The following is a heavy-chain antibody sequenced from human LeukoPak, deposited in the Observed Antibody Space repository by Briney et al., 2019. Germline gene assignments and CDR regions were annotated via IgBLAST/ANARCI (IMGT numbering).Heavy chain of an antibody. D-gene: IGHD2-15*01. V-gene: IGHV3-23*01. J-gene: IGHJ4*02. CDR3: AKDVVVVVVAATLDY. CDR1: GFTFSSYA. CDR2: ISGSGGST. Sequence: GGSLRLSCAASGFTFSSYAMSWVRQAPGKGLEWVSAISGSGGSTYYADSVKGRFTISRDNSKNTLYLQMNSLRAEDTAVYYCAKDVVVVVVAATLDYWGQGTLVTVSS.